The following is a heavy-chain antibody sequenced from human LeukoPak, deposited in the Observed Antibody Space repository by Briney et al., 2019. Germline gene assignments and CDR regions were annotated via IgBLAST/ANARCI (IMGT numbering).Heavy chain of an antibody. CDR2: IYYSGST. CDR1: GGSISSGGYY. Sequence: SQTLSLTCTVSGGSISSGGYYWSWIRQHPGKGLEWIGYIYYSGSTYYNPSLKSRVTISVDTSKNQFSLKLSSATAADTAVYYRARESITMVRGGDYYYGMDVWGQGTTVTVSS. CDR3: ARESITMVRGGDYYYGMDV. J-gene: IGHJ6*02. D-gene: IGHD3-10*01. V-gene: IGHV4-31*03.